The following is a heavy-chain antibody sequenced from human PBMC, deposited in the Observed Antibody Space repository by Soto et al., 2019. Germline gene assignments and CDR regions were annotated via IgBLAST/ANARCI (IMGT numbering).Heavy chain of an antibody. CDR2: IYPGDSDT. CDR3: ARRVAVAAPESYWFDP. Sequence: EVQLVQSGAEVKKPGESLKISCKGSGYSFTSYWIGWVRQMPGKGLEWMGIIYPGDSDTRYSPSFQGQVTISADKSISTAYLQWSSLKASDTAMYYCARRVAVAAPESYWFDPWGQGTLVTISS. D-gene: IGHD6-19*01. J-gene: IGHJ5*02. V-gene: IGHV5-51*01. CDR1: GYSFTSYW.